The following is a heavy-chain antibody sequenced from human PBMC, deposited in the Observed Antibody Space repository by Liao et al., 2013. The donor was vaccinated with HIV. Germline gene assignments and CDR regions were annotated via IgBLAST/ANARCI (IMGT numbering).Heavy chain of an antibody. D-gene: IGHD3-10*01. CDR3: ARVSSGGGTDY. CDR1: RGSINSGNFY. CDR2: TSRSGTT. V-gene: IGHV4-61*02. J-gene: IGHJ4*01. Sequence: QVQLQESGPRLVKTLETLSLTCTVSRGSINSGNFYWSWIRQPAGKGLEWLGRTSRSGTTDYATSLKRRVTISVDASKNQFSLNLKSVTAADTAVYFCARVSSGGGTDYWG.